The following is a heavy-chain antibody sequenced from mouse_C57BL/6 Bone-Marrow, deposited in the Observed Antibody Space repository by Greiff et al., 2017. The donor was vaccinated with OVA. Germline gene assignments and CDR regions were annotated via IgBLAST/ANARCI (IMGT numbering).Heavy chain of an antibody. D-gene: IGHD1-1*01. CDR3: AIITTVVADCFDY. CDR2: ISYDGSN. V-gene: IGHV3-6*01. Sequence: EVKLVESGPGLVKPSQSLSLTCSVTGYSITSGYYWNWIRQVPGNKLEWMGYISYDGSNNYNPSLKNRISITRDTSKNQFFLKLNSVTTEDTATYYCAIITTVVADCFDYWGQGTTLTVSS. J-gene: IGHJ2*01. CDR1: GYSITSGYY.